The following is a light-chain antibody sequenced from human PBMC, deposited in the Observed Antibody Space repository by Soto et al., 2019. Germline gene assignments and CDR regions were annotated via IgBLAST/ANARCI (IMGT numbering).Light chain of an antibody. V-gene: IGKV3-15*01. CDR2: GAS. CDR3: QQDNTWPGWT. J-gene: IGKJ1*01. CDR1: QRINSN. Sequence: EVVMTQSPAALSVSPGERATLSCRASQRINSNLAWYQHKPGQAPRLLVYGASTIATGIPARFSGTGSGTEFTLTISSLQSEDFAVYYCQQDNTWPGWTFGQGTKVEIK.